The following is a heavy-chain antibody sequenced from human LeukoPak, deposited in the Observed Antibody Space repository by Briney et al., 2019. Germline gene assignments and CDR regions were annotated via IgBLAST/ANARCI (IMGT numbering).Heavy chain of an antibody. V-gene: IGHV4-39*07. CDR3: ARDGRFPPEVLPRYFDS. CDR1: GGSISSSSYY. CDR2: INRSGST. D-gene: IGHD1-14*01. Sequence: SETLSLTCTVSGGSISSSSYYWGWIRQPPGKGLEWIGEINRSGSTNYNPSLKSRVTISVDTSKNQFSLKLSSVTAADTAVYYCARDGRFPPEVLPRYFDSWGQGTLVTVSS. J-gene: IGHJ4*02.